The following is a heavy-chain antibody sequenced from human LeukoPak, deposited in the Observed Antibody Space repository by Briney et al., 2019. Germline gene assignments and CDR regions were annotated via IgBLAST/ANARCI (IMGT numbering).Heavy chain of an antibody. CDR1: GFTFSSYG. Sequence: PGGSLRLSCAASGFTFSSYGMHWVRQAPGKGLEWVAVISKDGSNKYYADSVKGRFTISRDNSKNTLYLQMNSLRAENTAVYYCAKDHGGSYPGSFDYWGQGTLVTVSS. D-gene: IGHD1-26*01. J-gene: IGHJ4*02. CDR3: AKDHGGSYPGSFDY. V-gene: IGHV3-30*18. CDR2: ISKDGSNK.